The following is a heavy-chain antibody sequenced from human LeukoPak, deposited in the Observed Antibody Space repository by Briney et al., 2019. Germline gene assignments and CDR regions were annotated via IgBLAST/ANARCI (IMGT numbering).Heavy chain of an antibody. V-gene: IGHV3-30*04. CDR1: GFTFSSYA. J-gene: IGHJ4*02. Sequence: GRSLRLSCAASGFTFSSYAMHWVRQAPGKGLEWVAVISYDGSNKYYADSVKGRFTISRDNSKNTLYLQMNSLRAEDTAVYYCARDPVTAIGYFDYWGQGTPVTVSS. CDR3: ARDPVTAIGYFDY. CDR2: ISYDGSNK. D-gene: IGHD2-21*02.